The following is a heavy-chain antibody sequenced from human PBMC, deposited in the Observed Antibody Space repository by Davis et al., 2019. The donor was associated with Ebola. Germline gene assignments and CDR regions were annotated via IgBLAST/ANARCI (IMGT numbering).Heavy chain of an antibody. Sequence: PGGSLRLSCAASGFTFSGYVMSWVRQAPGKGLEWVANIKEDGSEKYYVDSVKGRFTISRDNAKNSLFLQMNSLRAEDTAVYYCASSYAMDVWGKGTTVTVSS. J-gene: IGHJ6*04. CDR3: ASSYAMDV. CDR1: GFTFSGYV. V-gene: IGHV3-7*01. CDR2: IKEDGSEK.